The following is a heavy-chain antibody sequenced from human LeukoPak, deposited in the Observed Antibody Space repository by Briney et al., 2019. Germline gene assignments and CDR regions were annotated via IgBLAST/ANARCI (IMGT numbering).Heavy chain of an antibody. CDR1: GFTFSNAW. CDR2: IKSKTDGGTT. D-gene: IGHD3-22*01. V-gene: IGHV3-15*07. J-gene: IGHJ5*02. Sequence: PGGPLRLSCAASGFTFSNAWMNWVRQAPGKGLEWVGRIKSKTDGGTTDYAAPVKGRFTISRDDSKNTLYLQMNSLKTEDTAVYYCTDDEYYYDSSGYYPWGQGTLVTVSS. CDR3: TDDEYYYDSSGYYP.